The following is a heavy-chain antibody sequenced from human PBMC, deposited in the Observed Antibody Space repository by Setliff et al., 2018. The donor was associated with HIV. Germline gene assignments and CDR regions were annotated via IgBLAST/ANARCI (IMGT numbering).Heavy chain of an antibody. CDR1: GFTFSSYG. D-gene: IGHD3-10*01. Sequence: GGSLRLSCAASGFTFSSYGMHWVRQAPGKGLEWVAVIWYDGSNKYYADSVKGRFTISRDNSKNTLYLQINSLRAEDTAVYYCAKDFNQRLVRGVIITKLYYYYYMDVWGKGTTVTV. V-gene: IGHV3-30*02. CDR2: IWYDGSNK. J-gene: IGHJ6*03. CDR3: AKDFNQRLVRGVIITKLYYYYYMDV.